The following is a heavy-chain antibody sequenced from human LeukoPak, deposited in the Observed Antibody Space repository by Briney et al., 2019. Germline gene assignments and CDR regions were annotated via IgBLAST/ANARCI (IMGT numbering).Heavy chain of an antibody. CDR3: ARGETPQWLDY. CDR2: IYTSGST. D-gene: IGHD6-19*01. Sequence: SETLSLTCTVSGGSISSYYWSWIRQPAGKGLEWIGRIYTSGSTNSNPSLKSRVTMSVDTSENQFSLKLSSVAAADTAVYYCARGETPQWLDYWGQGTLVTASS. CDR1: GGSISSYY. V-gene: IGHV4-4*07. J-gene: IGHJ4*02.